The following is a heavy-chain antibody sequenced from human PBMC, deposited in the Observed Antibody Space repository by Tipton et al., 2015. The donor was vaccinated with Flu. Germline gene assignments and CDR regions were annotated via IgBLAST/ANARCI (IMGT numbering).Heavy chain of an antibody. CDR2: IDFSGST. CDR3: AREGPYFYGMDV. V-gene: IGHV4-31*03. Sequence: TLSLTCTVSGDSASNSDYYWNWIRQEPGKGLEWIGHIDFSGSTHYNPSLKRRLTISIDTSKNQFSLRLNGVTGADTAVYYCAREGPYFYGMDVWGQGTTVTFSS. J-gene: IGHJ6*02. CDR1: GDSASNSDYY.